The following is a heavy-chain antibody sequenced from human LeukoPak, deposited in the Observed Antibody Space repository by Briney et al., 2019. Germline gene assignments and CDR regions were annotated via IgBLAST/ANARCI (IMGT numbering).Heavy chain of an antibody. CDR1: GYSFTDYY. V-gene: IGHV1-2*02. D-gene: IGHD1-26*01. CDR3: ARDPVVGATSYYYYMDV. Sequence: ASVKVSCKASGYSFTDYYMHWVRQAPGQGLEWMGWINPNTGGTNYAQKFQDRVTMTRDRSISTAYMELSRLRSDDTAVYYCARDPVVGATSYYYYMDVWGKGTTVTVSS. J-gene: IGHJ6*03. CDR2: INPNTGGT.